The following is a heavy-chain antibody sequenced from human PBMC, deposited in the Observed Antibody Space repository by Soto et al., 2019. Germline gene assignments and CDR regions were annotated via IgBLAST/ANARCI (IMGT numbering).Heavy chain of an antibody. J-gene: IGHJ5*02. D-gene: IGHD2-2*01. V-gene: IGHV4-30-4*01. Sequence: QVQLQESGPGLVRPSQTLSLTCTVSGGSISSGDYYWSWIRQPPGKGLEWVGYIYYRRSTYYNPSLKSRVTISVDTSKNQFSLKLSSVTAADTAVYYCARAARDCISTSCSSLVWFDPWGQGTLVTVSS. CDR3: ARAARDCISTSCSSLVWFDP. CDR2: IYYRRST. CDR1: GGSISSGDYY.